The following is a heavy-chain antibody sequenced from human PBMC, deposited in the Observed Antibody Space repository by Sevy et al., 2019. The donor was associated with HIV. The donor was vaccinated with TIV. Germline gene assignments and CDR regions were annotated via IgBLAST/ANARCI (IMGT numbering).Heavy chain of an antibody. CDR2: IYYSGST. J-gene: IGHJ5*02. D-gene: IGHD3-22*01. V-gene: IGHV4-59*01. Sequence: SETLSLTCTVSGGSISSYYWSWIRQPPGKGLEWIGYIYYSGSTNYNPSLKSRVTISVDTSKNQFSLKLSSVTAADTAVYYWARDISGYYYGWFDPWGQGTLVTVSS. CDR1: GGSISSYY. CDR3: ARDISGYYYGWFDP.